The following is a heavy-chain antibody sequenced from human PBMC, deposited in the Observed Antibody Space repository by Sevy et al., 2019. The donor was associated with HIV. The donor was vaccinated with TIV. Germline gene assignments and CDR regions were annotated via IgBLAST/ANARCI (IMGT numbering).Heavy chain of an antibody. Sequence: GGSLRLSCAASGFTFSSYGMHWVRQAPGKGLEWVAVIWYDGSNKYYADSMKGRFTMSRDNSKNTLYLQMNSLRAEDTAVYYCASGSGWNDAFDIWGQGTMVTVSS. V-gene: IGHV3-33*01. CDR3: ASGSGWNDAFDI. CDR2: IWYDGSNK. CDR1: GFTFSSYG. J-gene: IGHJ3*02. D-gene: IGHD6-19*01.